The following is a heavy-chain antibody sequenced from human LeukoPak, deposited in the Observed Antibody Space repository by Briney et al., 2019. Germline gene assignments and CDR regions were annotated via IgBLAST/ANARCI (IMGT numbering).Heavy chain of an antibody. V-gene: IGHV1-2*02. CDR2: INPNSGGT. Sequence: ASVKVSCKASGYTLTSYGINWMRQAPGQGLEWMGWINPNSGGTNYAQKFQGRVTMTRDTSISTAYMELSRLRSDDTAVYYCARVQRFGEPDYWGQGTLVTVSS. CDR1: GYTLTSYG. J-gene: IGHJ4*02. CDR3: ARVQRFGEPDY. D-gene: IGHD3-10*01.